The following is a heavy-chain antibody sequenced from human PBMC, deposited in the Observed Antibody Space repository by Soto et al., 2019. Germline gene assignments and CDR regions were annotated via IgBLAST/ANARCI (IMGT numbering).Heavy chain of an antibody. Sequence: GGSLRLSCAASGFTFSSYGMHWVRQAPGKGLEWVAVIWYDGSNKYYEDSVKGRFTITRDKYKNTLYLQMNSLRAEETAVYYCAEGRVIAAACLAFDIWGQGTMVTV. J-gene: IGHJ3*02. CDR3: AEGRVIAAACLAFDI. CDR2: IWYDGSNK. V-gene: IGHV3-33*03. CDR1: GFTFSSYG. D-gene: IGHD6-13*01.